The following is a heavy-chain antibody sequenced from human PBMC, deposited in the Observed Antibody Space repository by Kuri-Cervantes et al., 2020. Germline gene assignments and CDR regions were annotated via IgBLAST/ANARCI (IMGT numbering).Heavy chain of an antibody. CDR1: GYTFTDYY. CDR3: ARGGSSGCLDY. CDR2: INPNSGAT. Sequence: ASVKVSCKASGYTFTDYYMHWVRQAPGQGLEWVGWINPNSGATNYVQKFQGWVTMTRDTSISTAYMELSRLRSDDTAVYYCARGGSSGCLDYWGQGTLVTVSS. D-gene: IGHD6-19*01. J-gene: IGHJ4*02. V-gene: IGHV1-2*04.